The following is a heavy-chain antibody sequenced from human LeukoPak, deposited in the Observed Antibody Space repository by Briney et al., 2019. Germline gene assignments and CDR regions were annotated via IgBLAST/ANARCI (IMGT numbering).Heavy chain of an antibody. CDR1: GYNFTSYW. V-gene: IGHV5-51*01. CDR2: IYPGDSDT. CDR3: ARPRTGTGPSSAFDI. J-gene: IGHJ3*02. D-gene: IGHD1/OR15-1a*01. Sequence: NLGESLQISCKGSGYNFTSYWIGWVRQVPGKGLEWMGIIYPGDSDTRYSPSFQGQVTISADKSISTAYLQWSSLKASDTAMYYCARPRTGTGPSSAFDIWGQGTMVTVSS.